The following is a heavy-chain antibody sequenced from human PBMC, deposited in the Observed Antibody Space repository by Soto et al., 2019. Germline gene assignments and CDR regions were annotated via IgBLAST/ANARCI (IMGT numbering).Heavy chain of an antibody. J-gene: IGHJ4*02. V-gene: IGHV4-4*02. CDR3: ARLVYDTRLNYMYFDF. Sequence: QVKLQESGPGLATPSGTLSLTCAVSGVSISSGNWWPGVRQSPQRGLEYIGEIFHDGTANYYPSFERRVAISVDTSKNQFSLKLTSVTAADTAIYFCARLVYDTRLNYMYFDFWGQGTLVTVSS. CDR1: GVSISSGNW. D-gene: IGHD3-10*01. CDR2: IFHDGTA.